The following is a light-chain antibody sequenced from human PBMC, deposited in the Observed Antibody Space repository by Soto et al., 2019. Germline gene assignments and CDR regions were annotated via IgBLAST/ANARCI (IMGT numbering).Light chain of an antibody. CDR3: QQTYSPLWT. CDR1: QSISTY. V-gene: IGKV1-39*01. CDR2: AAS. J-gene: IGKJ1*01. Sequence: DIQMTQSPSSLSASVGDRVTITCRASQSISTYLNWYQQKPGKAPEVLISAASTLQSGVPSRFSGSGSGTYFTLTIGNLQPEDFATYYFQQTYSPLWTFGQGTRVEI.